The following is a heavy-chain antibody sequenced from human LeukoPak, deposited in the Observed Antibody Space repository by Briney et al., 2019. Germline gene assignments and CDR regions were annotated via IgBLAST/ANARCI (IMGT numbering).Heavy chain of an antibody. V-gene: IGHV1-18*01. J-gene: IGHJ3*02. CDR2: ISAHNGNT. Sequence: ASVKVSCKASGYTFTSYDISWVRQAPGQGLEWMGWISAHNGNTNYAQKLQGRVTMTTDTSTSTAYMELRSLRSDDTAVYYCARDTPAHYYDSSGYYPNDAFDIWGQGTMVTVSS. CDR3: ARDTPAHYYDSSGYYPNDAFDI. D-gene: IGHD3-22*01. CDR1: GYTFTSYD.